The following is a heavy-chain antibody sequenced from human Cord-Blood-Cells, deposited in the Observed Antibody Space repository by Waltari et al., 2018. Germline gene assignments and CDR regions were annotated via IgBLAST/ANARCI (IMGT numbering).Heavy chain of an antibody. J-gene: IGHJ6*02. Sequence: QLQLQESGPGLVKPSETLSLTCTVSGGSISSSSYYWGWIRQPPGKGLEWIGSIYYSARTYYHPSLKSRVTISVDTSKNQFSLKLSSVTAADTAVYYCARYGSGSSYYYYYGMDVWGQGTTVTVSS. CDR1: GGSISSSSYY. D-gene: IGHD3-10*01. CDR3: ARYGSGSSYYYYYGMDV. CDR2: IYYSART. V-gene: IGHV4-39*01.